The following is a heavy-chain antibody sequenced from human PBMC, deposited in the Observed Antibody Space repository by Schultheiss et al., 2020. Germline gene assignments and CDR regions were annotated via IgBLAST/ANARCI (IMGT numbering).Heavy chain of an antibody. CDR3: ARDEVRSGWPRYGYYYYGMDV. V-gene: IGHV1-58*02. CDR2: IVVGSGNT. CDR1: GFTFTSSA. J-gene: IGHJ6*02. D-gene: IGHD6-19*01. Sequence: SVKVSCKASGFTFTSSAMQWVRQARGQRLEWIGWIVVGSGNTNYAQKFQERVTITRDMSTSTAYMELRSLRSDDTAVYYCARDEVRSGWPRYGYYYYGMDVWGQGTTVTVSS.